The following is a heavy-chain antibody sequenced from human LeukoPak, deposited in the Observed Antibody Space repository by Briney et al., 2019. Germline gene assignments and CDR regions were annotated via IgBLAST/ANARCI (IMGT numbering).Heavy chain of an antibody. D-gene: IGHD2-2*01. CDR3: ATDTLGIIVPAAKGPYGDYDRGAFDI. J-gene: IGHJ3*02. V-gene: IGHV1-24*01. CDR2: FDPEDGET. Sequence: ASVKVPCKVSGYTLTELSMHWVRQAPGKGLEWMGGFDPEDGETIYAQKFQGRVTMTEDTSTDTAYMELSSLRSEDTAVYYCATDTLGIIVPAAKGPYGDYDRGAFDIWGQGTMVTVSS. CDR1: GYTLTELS.